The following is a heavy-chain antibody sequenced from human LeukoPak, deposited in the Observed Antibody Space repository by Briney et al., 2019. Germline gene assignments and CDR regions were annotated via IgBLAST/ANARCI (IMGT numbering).Heavy chain of an antibody. CDR1: GGSISSYY. CDR3: ARGRTIAAAEDNYYMDV. J-gene: IGHJ6*03. CDR2: IYTSGST. V-gene: IGHV4-4*07. Sequence: PSETLSLTCTVSGGSISSYYWSWIRQPAGKGLEWIGRIYTSGSTNYNPSLKSRVTMSVDTSKNQFSLKLSSVTAADTAVYYCARGRTIAAAEDNYYMDVWGKGTTVTVSS. D-gene: IGHD6-13*01.